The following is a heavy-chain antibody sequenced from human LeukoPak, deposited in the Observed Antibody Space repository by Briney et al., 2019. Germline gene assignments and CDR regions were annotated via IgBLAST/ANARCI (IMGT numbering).Heavy chain of an antibody. CDR3: ARVLGDTIFGVRNYYMDV. J-gene: IGHJ6*03. D-gene: IGHD3-3*01. V-gene: IGHV1-18*01. Sequence: ASVKVSCKASGYTFTNYGITWVRQAPGQGLEWMGWISAYNGNTNYAQKLQGRVTMTTDTSTSTAYMELRSLRSDDTAVYYCARVLGDTIFGVRNYYMDVWGKGTTVTVSS. CDR2: ISAYNGNT. CDR1: GYTFTNYG.